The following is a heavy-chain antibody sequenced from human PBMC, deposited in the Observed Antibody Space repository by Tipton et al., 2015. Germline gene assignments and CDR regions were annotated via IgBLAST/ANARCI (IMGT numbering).Heavy chain of an antibody. CDR2: ISAYNGNT. V-gene: IGHV1-18*01. CDR1: GYTFTSYG. Sequence: QLVQSGAEVKKPGASVKVSCKASGYTFTSYGIRWVRQAPGQGLEWMGWISAYNGNTKYAQKLQGRVTMTTDTSTSTAYMELRSLRSDDTAVYYCARDYYDYNDSSGYYLGWFDPWGQGTLVTVSS. CDR3: ARDYYDYNDSSGYYLGWFDP. J-gene: IGHJ5*02. D-gene: IGHD3-22*01.